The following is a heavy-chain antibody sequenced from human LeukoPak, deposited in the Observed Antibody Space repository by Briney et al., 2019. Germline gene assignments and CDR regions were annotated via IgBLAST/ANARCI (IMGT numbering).Heavy chain of an antibody. CDR1: GFTFSSYA. D-gene: IGHD1-7*01. CDR3: AKDGEYNWNYERSYYMDV. J-gene: IGHJ6*03. CDR2: ISGSGGST. V-gene: IGHV3-23*01. Sequence: ESGGSLRLSCAASGFTFSSYAMSWVRQAPGKGLEWVSAISGSGGSTYYADSVKGRFIISRDNSKNTLYMQMNSLRAEDTVVYYCAKDGEYNWNYERSYYMDVWGKGTTVTASS.